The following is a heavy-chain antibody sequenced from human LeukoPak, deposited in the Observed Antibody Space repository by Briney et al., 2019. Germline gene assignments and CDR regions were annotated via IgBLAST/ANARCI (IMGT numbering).Heavy chain of an antibody. D-gene: IGHD6-13*01. CDR3: ARVSAAGMEFHYGMDV. CDR2: IYTSGTT. Sequence: SETLSLTCTVSDGSISSYYCSWIRQPAGKGLEWIGRIYTSGTTNYNPSLKSRVSVSVDTSKNQFSLKVTSVTAADTAVYYCARVSAAGMEFHYGMDVWGQGTTVFVSS. J-gene: IGHJ6*02. CDR1: DGSISSYY. V-gene: IGHV4-4*07.